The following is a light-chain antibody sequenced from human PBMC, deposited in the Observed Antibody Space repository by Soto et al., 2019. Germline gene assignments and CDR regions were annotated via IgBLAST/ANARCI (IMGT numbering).Light chain of an antibody. V-gene: IGKV1-5*03. CDR3: QHYNTTPYI. CDR2: KAS. J-gene: IGKJ2*01. Sequence: DIQMTQSPSTLSASVGDRVTITCRASQSISSWLAWYQQKPGKAPKLLIYKASTLQSRVPSRFSGSGSWAEFSLTISSLQPDDLATYYCQHYNTTPYIFGQGTKLEIK. CDR1: QSISSW.